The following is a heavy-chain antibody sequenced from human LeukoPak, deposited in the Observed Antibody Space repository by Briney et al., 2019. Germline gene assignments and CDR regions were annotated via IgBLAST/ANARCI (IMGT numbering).Heavy chain of an antibody. Sequence: SETLSLTCTVSGGSISSYYWSWIRQPPGKGLEWIGYIYYSGSTNYNPPLKSRVTISVDTSKNQFSLKLSSVTAADTAVYYCARYSGSYVAFDIWGQGTMVTVSS. D-gene: IGHD1-26*01. V-gene: IGHV4-59*08. CDR2: IYYSGST. CDR1: GGSISSYY. CDR3: ARYSGSYVAFDI. J-gene: IGHJ3*02.